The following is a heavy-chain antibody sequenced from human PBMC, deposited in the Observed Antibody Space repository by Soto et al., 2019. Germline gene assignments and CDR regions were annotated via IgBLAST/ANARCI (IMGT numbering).Heavy chain of an antibody. CDR3: ARDKDYDILSPFDY. V-gene: IGHV3-48*01. CDR1: GFTFSSYS. J-gene: IGHJ4*02. D-gene: IGHD3-9*01. Sequence: GGSLRLSCAASGFTFSSYSMNWVRQAPGKGLEWVSYISSSSSTICYADSVKGRFTISRDNAKNSLYLQMNSLRAEDTAVYYCARDKDYDILSPFDYWGQGTLVTVS. CDR2: ISSSSSTI.